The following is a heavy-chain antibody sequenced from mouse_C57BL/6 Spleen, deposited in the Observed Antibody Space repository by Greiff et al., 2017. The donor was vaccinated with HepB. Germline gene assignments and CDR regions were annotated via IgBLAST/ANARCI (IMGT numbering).Heavy chain of an antibody. D-gene: IGHD1-1*01. CDR2: ISSGSSTI. V-gene: IGHV5-17*01. CDR3: ARWYYGSRGGMDY. Sequence: VQLKESGGGLVKPGGSLKLSCAASGFTFSDYGMHWVRQAPEKGLEWVAYISSGSSTIYYADTVKGRFTISRDNAKNTLFLQMTSLRSEDTAMYYCARWYYGSRGGMDYWGQGTSVTVSS. J-gene: IGHJ4*01. CDR1: GFTFSDYG.